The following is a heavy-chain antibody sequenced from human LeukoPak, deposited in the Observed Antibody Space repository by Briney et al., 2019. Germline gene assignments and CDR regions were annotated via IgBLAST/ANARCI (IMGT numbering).Heavy chain of an antibody. CDR3: ARARTAQYNWFDP. J-gene: IGHJ5*02. V-gene: IGHV3-48*01. CDR1: GFTFSSYS. Sequence: GGSLRLSCAVSGFTFSSYSMNWVRQAPGKGLEWVSYISSSSSIIYYADSVKGRFTISRDNAKNSLYLQMNSLRAEDTAVYYCARARTAQYNWFDPWGQGTLVTVSS. D-gene: IGHD4-17*01. CDR2: ISSSSSII.